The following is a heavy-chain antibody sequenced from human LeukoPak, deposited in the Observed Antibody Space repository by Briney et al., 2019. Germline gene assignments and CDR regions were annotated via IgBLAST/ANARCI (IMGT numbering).Heavy chain of an antibody. D-gene: IGHD6-25*01. CDR1: GFTFSNYA. CDR2: ITSGGGTT. Sequence: TGGSLRLSCAASGFTFSNYAMSWVRQAPGKALEWVSAITSGGGTTYYAGSVKGRFTISRDNSKNTLYLQMNSLRAEDTAVYYCAGDPPRAAWVFDYWGQGTLVSVSS. V-gene: IGHV3-23*01. CDR3: AGDPPRAAWVFDY. J-gene: IGHJ4*02.